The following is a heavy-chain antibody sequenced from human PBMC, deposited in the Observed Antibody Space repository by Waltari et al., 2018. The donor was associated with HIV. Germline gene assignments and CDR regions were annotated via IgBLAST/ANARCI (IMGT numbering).Heavy chain of an antibody. CDR3: ARAQEWLRYPYYFDY. CDR2: ISSSSSTI. J-gene: IGHJ4*02. D-gene: IGHD5-12*01. CDR1: GFTFSSYS. V-gene: IGHV3-48*04. Sequence: PGGSLRLSCAASGFTFSSYSMNWVRQAPGKGLEWVSYISSSSSTIYYADSVKGRFTISRDNAKNSLYLQMNSLRAEDTAVYYCARAQEWLRYPYYFDYWGQGTLVTVSS.